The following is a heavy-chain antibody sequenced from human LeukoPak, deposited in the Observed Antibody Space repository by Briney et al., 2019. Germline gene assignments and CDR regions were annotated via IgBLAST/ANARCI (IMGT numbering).Heavy chain of an antibody. CDR2: IWYDGSNK. Sequence: GKSLRLSCAASGFTFTTYGMHWVRQAPGKGLEWVAVIWYDGSNKCYADSVKGRFTISRDNSKNTLYLQMNSLRAEDTAVYSCARDTRWSLDYWGQGTLVTVSS. V-gene: IGHV3-33*01. J-gene: IGHJ4*02. CDR3: ARDTRWSLDY. D-gene: IGHD2-8*01. CDR1: GFTFTTYG.